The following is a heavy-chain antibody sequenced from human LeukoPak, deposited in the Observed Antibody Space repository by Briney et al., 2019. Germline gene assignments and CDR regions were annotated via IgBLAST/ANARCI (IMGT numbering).Heavy chain of an antibody. Sequence: GGSLSLSCPASGFTTCRKYPSWVRQGPGKGLEWVSVIYSGGSAYYADSVKGRFTISRHNSKNTLYLEMNSLRADDTGVYYCARGAGDDVSGSRVNEGHEYWGQGALVTVSS. J-gene: IGHJ4*02. V-gene: IGHV3-53*04. CDR3: ARGAGDDVSGSRVNEGHEY. CDR1: GFTTCRKY. CDR2: IYSGGSA. D-gene: IGHD3-22*01.